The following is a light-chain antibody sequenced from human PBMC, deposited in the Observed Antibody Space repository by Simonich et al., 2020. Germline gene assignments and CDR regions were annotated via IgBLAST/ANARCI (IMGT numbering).Light chain of an antibody. CDR2: GAS. J-gene: IGKJ2*01. V-gene: IGKV3-20*01. CDR1: QRVSSSY. CDR3: QQYGSSPPYT. Sequence: EIVLTQSPGTLSLSPGERATLSCRARQRVSSSYLAWYQQKPGQAPRLLIYGASSRATGSPDRFSGSGSGTDFTLTISRLEPEDFAVYYCQQYGSSPPYTFGQGTKLEIK.